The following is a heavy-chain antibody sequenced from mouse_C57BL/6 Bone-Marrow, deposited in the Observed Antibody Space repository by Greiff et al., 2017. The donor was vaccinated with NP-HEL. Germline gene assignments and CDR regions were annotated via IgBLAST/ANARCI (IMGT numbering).Heavy chain of an antibody. D-gene: IGHD2-5*01. V-gene: IGHV1-55*01. CDR3: ARRRGYSNYGYAMDY. Sequence: QVQLQQPGAELVKPGASVKMSCKASGYTFTSYWITWVKQRPGQGLEWIGDIYPGSGSTNYNEKFKSKATLTVDTSSSTAYMQLSSLTSEDSAVYYGARRRGYSNYGYAMDYWGQGTSVTVSS. CDR1: GYTFTSYW. J-gene: IGHJ4*01. CDR2: IYPGSGST.